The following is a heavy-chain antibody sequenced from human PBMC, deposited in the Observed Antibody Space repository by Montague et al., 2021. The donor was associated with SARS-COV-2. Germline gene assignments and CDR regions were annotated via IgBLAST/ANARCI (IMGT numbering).Heavy chain of an antibody. D-gene: IGHD4-23*01. Sequence: SETLSLTCAVSGTSFSGYYWNWIRQPPGKGLEWIGEINHGGSTKYSPSLKSRLTISADTSKNQFSLKLTSVAAADTAVYYCARLRDAVVPSPILGVGAYYSYYYMDVWGRGTTVTVSS. V-gene: IGHV4-34*01. CDR3: ARLRDAVVPSPILGVGAYYSYYYMDV. CDR2: INHGGST. CDR1: GTSFSGYY. J-gene: IGHJ6*03.